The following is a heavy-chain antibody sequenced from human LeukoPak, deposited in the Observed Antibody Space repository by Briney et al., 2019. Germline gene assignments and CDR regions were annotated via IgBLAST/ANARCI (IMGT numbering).Heavy chain of an antibody. V-gene: IGHV3-53*01. Sequence: PGGSLRLSCAASGFTVSSNYMSWVRQAPGKGLEWVSVIYSGGSTYYADSVKGRFTISRDNSKNTLYLQRNSLRAEDTAVYYCARDKWGAVAGLDYWGQGTLVTVSS. CDR1: GFTVSSNY. CDR3: ARDKWGAVAGLDY. D-gene: IGHD6-19*01. CDR2: IYSGGST. J-gene: IGHJ4*02.